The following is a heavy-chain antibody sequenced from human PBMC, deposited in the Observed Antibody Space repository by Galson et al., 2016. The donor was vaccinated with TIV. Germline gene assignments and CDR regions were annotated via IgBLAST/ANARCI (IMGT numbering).Heavy chain of an antibody. CDR3: AKEAGTDYYYGMDV. V-gene: IGHV3-23*01. CDR1: GFIFNSFA. J-gene: IGHJ6*02. CDR2: ISRRGFNT. Sequence: SLRLSCAASGFIFNSFAMSWVRQAPGKGLQWVSAISRRGFNTYYADSAKGRFIISRDNSKNTLYLQMNSVRADDTAVYYCAKEAGTDYYYGMDVWGQGTTVTVSS. D-gene: IGHD1/OR15-1a*01.